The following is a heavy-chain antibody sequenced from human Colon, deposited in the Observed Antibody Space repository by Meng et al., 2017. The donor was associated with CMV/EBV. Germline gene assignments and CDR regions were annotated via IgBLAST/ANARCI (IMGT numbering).Heavy chain of an antibody. V-gene: IGHV3-73*01. D-gene: IGHD6-19*01. CDR3: AVLAVAEPVSY. Sequence: GGSLRLSCAASGFIFSGSAMHWVRQASGKGLEWVGRIRTRPNGYVTAYAASVEGRFTISRDDSENTAYLQMNSLRTEDTAVYYCAVLAVAEPVSYWGQGTLVTVSS. CDR1: GFIFSGSA. CDR2: IRTRPNGYVT. J-gene: IGHJ4*02.